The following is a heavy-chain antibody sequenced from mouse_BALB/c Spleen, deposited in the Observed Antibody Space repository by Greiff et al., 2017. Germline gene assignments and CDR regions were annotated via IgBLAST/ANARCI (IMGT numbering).Heavy chain of an antibody. Sequence: DVHLVESGGGLVKPGGSLKLSCAASGFTFSDYYMYWVRQTPEKRLEWVATISDGGSYTYYPDSVKGRFTISRDNAKNNLYLRMSSLKSEDTAMYYCARDGVAWFAYWGQGTLVTVSA. CDR3: ARDGVAWFAY. CDR1: GFTFSDYY. V-gene: IGHV5-4*02. J-gene: IGHJ3*01. CDR2: ISDGGSYT.